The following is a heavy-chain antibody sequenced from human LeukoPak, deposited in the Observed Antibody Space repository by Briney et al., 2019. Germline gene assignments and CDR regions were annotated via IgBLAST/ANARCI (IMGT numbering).Heavy chain of an antibody. D-gene: IGHD3-10*01. Sequence: GGSLRLSCAASGFTFSSYWMSWVRQAPGKGLEWVAVISSDGSDKYYVDSVKGRFTISRDNAKNTLYLQMNSLRAEDTAVYYCVRGVITVLDYWGQGTLVTVSS. CDR3: VRGVITVLDY. J-gene: IGHJ4*02. CDR2: ISSDGSDK. V-gene: IGHV3-30*03. CDR1: GFTFSSYW.